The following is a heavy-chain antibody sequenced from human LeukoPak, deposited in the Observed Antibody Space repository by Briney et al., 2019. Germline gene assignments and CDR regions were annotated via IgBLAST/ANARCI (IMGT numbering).Heavy chain of an antibody. Sequence: AETLSLTCTVSGGSISSNYWSWIRQPAGKGLEWIGLIYTSGRTNYNHSLKSRVVMSVDTSKNQFSLKVSSVTAADTAVYYCARDLSSSSEVDAFDIWGQGTMATVSS. CDR3: ARDLSSSSEVDAFDI. V-gene: IGHV4-4*07. D-gene: IGHD6-6*01. CDR1: GGSISSNY. J-gene: IGHJ3*02. CDR2: IYTSGRT.